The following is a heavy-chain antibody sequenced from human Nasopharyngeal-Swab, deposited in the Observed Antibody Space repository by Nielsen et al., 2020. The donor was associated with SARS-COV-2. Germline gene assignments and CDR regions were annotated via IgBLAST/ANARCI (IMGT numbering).Heavy chain of an antibody. J-gene: IGHJ4*02. D-gene: IGHD3-16*01. Sequence: VRQAPGKGLEWVSLIESDGSAYYADSVRGRFTISRHISRNTLHLEMNSLTTEDPAVYYCARGGGGFNLYFDSWGQGTLVTVSS. CDR3: ARGGGGFNLYFDS. V-gene: IGHV3-53*04. CDR2: IESDGSA.